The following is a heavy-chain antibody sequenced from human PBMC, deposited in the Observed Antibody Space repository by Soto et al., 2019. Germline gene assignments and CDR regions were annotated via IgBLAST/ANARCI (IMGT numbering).Heavy chain of an antibody. J-gene: IGHJ3*02. CDR3: ASAWDYYDSSGYYPIDAFEI. V-gene: IGHV4-31*03. Sequence: PSETLSLTCTVSGGSISSGGYYWSWIRQHPGKGLEWIGYIYYSGSTYYNPSLKSRVTISVDTSKNQFSLKLSSVTAADTAVYYCASAWDYYDSSGYYPIDAFEIWGQGTMVTVSS. CDR1: GGSISSGGYY. D-gene: IGHD3-22*01. CDR2: IYYSGST.